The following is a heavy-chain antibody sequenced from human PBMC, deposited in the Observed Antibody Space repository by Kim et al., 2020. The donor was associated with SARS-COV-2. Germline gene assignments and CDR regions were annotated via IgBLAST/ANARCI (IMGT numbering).Heavy chain of an antibody. CDR1: GYTFTSYY. V-gene: IGHV1-46*01. CDR3: ARVRYSGSYVYYYYGMDV. J-gene: IGHJ6*02. Sequence: ASVKVSCKASGYTFTSYYMHWVRQAPGQGLEWMGIINPSGGNTSYAQKFQGRVTMTRDTSTSTVYMELSSLRSEDTAVYYCARVRYSGSYVYYYYGMDVWGQGTTVTVSS. D-gene: IGHD1-26*01. CDR2: INPSGGNT.